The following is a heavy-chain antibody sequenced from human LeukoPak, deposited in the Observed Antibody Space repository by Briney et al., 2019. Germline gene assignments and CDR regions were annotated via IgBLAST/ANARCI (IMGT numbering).Heavy chain of an antibody. CDR2: IYYSGST. D-gene: IGHD3-9*01. Sequence: SETLSLTCTVSGGSISSSSYYWGWSRQPPGKGLEWIGSIYYSGSTYYNPSLKSRVTISVDTSKNQFSLKLSSVTAADTAVYYCARDRDYDILTGYPYYYYGMDVWGQGTTVTVSS. V-gene: IGHV4-39*07. CDR1: GGSISSSSYY. J-gene: IGHJ6*02. CDR3: ARDRDYDILTGYPYYYYGMDV.